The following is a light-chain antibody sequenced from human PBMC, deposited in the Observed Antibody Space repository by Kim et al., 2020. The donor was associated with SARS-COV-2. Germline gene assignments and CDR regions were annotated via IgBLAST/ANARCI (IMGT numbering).Light chain of an antibody. Sequence: SPGERATLSCRASQSVRSNQLAWYRQKPGQAPRLLIYGASSRATGIPDRFSGGGSRTDFTLTIIRLEPEDFAVFYCQQYADSPITFGQGTRLEIK. CDR3: QQYADSPIT. CDR1: QSVRSNQ. V-gene: IGKV3-20*01. CDR2: GAS. J-gene: IGKJ5*01.